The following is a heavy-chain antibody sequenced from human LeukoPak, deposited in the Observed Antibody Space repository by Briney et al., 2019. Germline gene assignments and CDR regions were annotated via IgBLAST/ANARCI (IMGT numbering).Heavy chain of an antibody. J-gene: IGHJ3*02. D-gene: IGHD3-22*01. V-gene: IGHV1-69*05. CDR1: GGTFSSYA. CDR3: ASALLGTRRSSGYYDAFDI. Sequence: ASVKVSCKASGGTFSSYAIGWVRQAPGQGLEWMGRIIPIFGTANYAQKFEGRVTITTDESTSTAYMELSSLRSEDTAVYYCASALLGTRRSSGYYDAFDIWGQGTMVTVSS. CDR2: IIPIFGTA.